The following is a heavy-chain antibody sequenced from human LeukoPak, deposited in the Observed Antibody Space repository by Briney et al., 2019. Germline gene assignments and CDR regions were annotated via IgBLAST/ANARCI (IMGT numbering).Heavy chain of an antibody. V-gene: IGHV1-2*02. CDR1: GYTFSGYY. CDR2: INSNSGDP. D-gene: IGHD4-23*01. CDR3: AREKGGNSGFDY. J-gene: IGHJ4*02. Sequence: ASVKVSCKASGYTFSGYYMHWVRQAPGQGLEWMGWINSNSGDPNYAQKFQGRVTLTRDTSISTAYMELSRLRSDDTAVYYCAREKGGNSGFDYWGRGTLDTVSS.